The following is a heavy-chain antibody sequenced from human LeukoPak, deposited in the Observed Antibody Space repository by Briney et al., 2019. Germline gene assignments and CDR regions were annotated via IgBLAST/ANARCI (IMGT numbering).Heavy chain of an antibody. J-gene: IGHJ5*02. V-gene: IGHV1-18*01. Sequence: ASVKVSCKASGNTFTTYDLNWVRQAPGQGLEWMGWISAYNGNTKYAQKFQGRVTMTTDTSTSTAYMEPRSLRSDDTAVYYCARGSGVGDFLSWFDPWGQGTLVTVS. CDR3: ARGSGVGDFLSWFDP. CDR1: GNTFTTYD. D-gene: IGHD4-17*01. CDR2: ISAYNGNT.